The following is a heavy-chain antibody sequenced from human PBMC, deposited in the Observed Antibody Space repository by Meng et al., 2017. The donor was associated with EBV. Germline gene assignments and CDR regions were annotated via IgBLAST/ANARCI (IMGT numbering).Heavy chain of an antibody. V-gene: IGHV1-3*01. J-gene: IGHJ4*02. CDR3: ARSGATIFGVVIPTYYFDY. CDR1: GYTFTSYA. Sequence: VRVVQYGGKGKKPGASGKGSCKASGYTFTSYAMHWVRQAPGQRLEWMGWINAGNGNTKYSQKFQGRVTITRDTSASTAYMELSSLRSEDTAVYYCARSGATIFGVVIPTYYFDYWGQGTLVTVSS. CDR2: INAGNGNT. D-gene: IGHD3-3*01.